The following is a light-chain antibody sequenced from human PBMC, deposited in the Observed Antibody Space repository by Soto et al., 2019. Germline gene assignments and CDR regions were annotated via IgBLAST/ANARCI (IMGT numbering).Light chain of an antibody. CDR1: QSVNSW. J-gene: IGKJ1*01. CDR2: KAS. CDR3: QQYNNYSGT. V-gene: IGKV1-5*03. Sequence: DIRMTQSPSTLSASVGDRVTNACRASQSVNSWLAWYQQKPGKDPKLLIYKASNLENGVPSRFSGSGSGTEFTLTISGLQPDDFASYYCQQYNNYSGTFGQGTKVEIK.